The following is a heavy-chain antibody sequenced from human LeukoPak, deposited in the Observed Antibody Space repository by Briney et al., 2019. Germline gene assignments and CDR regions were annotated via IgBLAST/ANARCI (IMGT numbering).Heavy chain of an antibody. Sequence: SETLSLTCAVSGGSISSYYWSWIRQPPGKGLAWIGEINHSGSTNYNPSLKSRVTISVDTSKNQFSLKLSSVTAADTAVYFCARGPYSYDSSGAFDIWGQGTMVTVSS. CDR1: GGSISSYY. J-gene: IGHJ3*02. CDR2: INHSGST. V-gene: IGHV4-34*01. CDR3: ARGPYSYDSSGAFDI. D-gene: IGHD3-22*01.